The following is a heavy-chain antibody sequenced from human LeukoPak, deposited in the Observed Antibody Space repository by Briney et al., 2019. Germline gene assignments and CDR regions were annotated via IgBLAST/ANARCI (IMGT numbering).Heavy chain of an antibody. CDR2: IYYSGST. V-gene: IGHV4-39*01. J-gene: IGHJ4*02. D-gene: IGHD3-10*01. CDR1: GGSISSSSYY. Sequence: SETLSLTCTVSGGSISSSSYYWGWIRQPPGKGLEWIGSIYYSGSTYYNPSLKSRVTISVDTSKNQFSLKLSSVTAADTAVYYCARQAGGGGSGSYYRRGFDYWGQGTLVTVSS. CDR3: ARQAGGGGSGSYYRRGFDY.